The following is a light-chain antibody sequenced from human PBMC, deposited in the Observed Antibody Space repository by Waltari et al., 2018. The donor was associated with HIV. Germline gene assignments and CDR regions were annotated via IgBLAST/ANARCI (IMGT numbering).Light chain of an antibody. CDR3: CSYAGSYTFGYV. J-gene: IGLJ1*01. CDR2: DVS. CDR1: SSDVGGYNY. Sequence: QSALTQPRSVSGSPGQSVTISCTGTSSDVGGYNYVSWYQQHPGKAPKRMIYDVSKRPSGLPDRFSGSKSGNTASLTISGLQAEDEADYYCCSYAGSYTFGYVFGTGTKVTVL. V-gene: IGLV2-11*01.